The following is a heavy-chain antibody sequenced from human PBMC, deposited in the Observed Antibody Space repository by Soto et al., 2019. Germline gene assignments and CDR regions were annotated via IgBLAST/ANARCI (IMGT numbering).Heavy chain of an antibody. Sequence: QVQLQESGPGLVKPSQTLSLTCTVSGGSISSGGYYWSRIRQHPGKGLEWIGYIYYSGSTYYNPSLKSRVTISVDTSMNQFSLKLSSVTAADTAVYYCASEAIRPAAIEGLDVWGQGTTVTVSS. V-gene: IGHV4-31*03. CDR2: IYYSGST. J-gene: IGHJ6*02. CDR3: ASEAIRPAAIEGLDV. CDR1: GGSISSGGYY. D-gene: IGHD2-2*02.